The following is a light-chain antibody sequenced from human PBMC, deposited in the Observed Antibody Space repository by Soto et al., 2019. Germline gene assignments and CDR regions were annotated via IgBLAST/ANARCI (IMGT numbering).Light chain of an antibody. CDR2: DAS. Sequence: DIQMTQSPSTLSASVGDRVTITCRASQSVSTWFAWYQQKPGKAPQLLIYDASSLESGVPSRFSGSGSGTEFTLTISSLQPDDFATYYCQQYNTYSLWTFGQGTKVDIK. V-gene: IGKV1-5*01. CDR3: QQYNTYSLWT. J-gene: IGKJ1*01. CDR1: QSVSTW.